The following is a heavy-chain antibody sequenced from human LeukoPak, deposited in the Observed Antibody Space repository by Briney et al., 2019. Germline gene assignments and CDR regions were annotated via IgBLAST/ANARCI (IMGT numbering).Heavy chain of an antibody. V-gene: IGHV3-7*01. CDR2: IQQHGSET. CDR1: GLIFSNYW. Sequence: PGGCLTLSYDRSGLIFSNYWTSWVRQAAGRGLEWVANIQQHGSETYYGDAVKGRFTISRDNAKNKLYLQMNSLRAEDTAVYYCATYSSSNGREFQYWGQGTLVTVSS. D-gene: IGHD2-2*01. J-gene: IGHJ1*01. CDR3: ATYSSSNGREFQY.